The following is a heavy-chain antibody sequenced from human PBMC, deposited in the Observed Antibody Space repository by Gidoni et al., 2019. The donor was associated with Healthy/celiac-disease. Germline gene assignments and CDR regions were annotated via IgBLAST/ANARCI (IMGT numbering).Heavy chain of an antibody. J-gene: IGHJ4*02. CDR1: GFTFSSSA. CDR3: AKGISSGWYLRPYFDY. V-gene: IGHV3-23*01. D-gene: IGHD6-19*01. CDR2: ISGSGGST. Sequence: EVQLLESGGGLVQPGGSLRLSCAASGFTFSSSAMRWVRQAPGKGLEWVSAISGSGGSTYYADSVKGRFTISRDNSKNTLYLQMNSLRAEDTAVYYCAKGISSGWYLRPYFDYWGQGTLVTVSS.